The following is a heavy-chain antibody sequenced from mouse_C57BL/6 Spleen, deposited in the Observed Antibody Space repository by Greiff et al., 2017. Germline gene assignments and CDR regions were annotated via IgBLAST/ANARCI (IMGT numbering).Heavy chain of an antibody. V-gene: IGHV1-64*01. D-gene: IGHD1-1*01. J-gene: IGHJ2*01. CDR1: GYTFTSYW. Sequence: VQLQQPGAELVKPGASVKLSCKASGYTFTSYWMHWVKQRPGQGLEWIGMIHPNSGSTNYNEKFKSKATLTVDKSSSTAYMQLSSLTSEDSAVYYCARLGTTVVATNYFDYWGQGTTLTVSS. CDR3: ARLGTTVVATNYFDY. CDR2: IHPNSGST.